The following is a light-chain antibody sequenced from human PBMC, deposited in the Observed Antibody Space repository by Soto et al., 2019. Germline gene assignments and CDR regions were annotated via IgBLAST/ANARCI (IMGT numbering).Light chain of an antibody. Sequence: QPVLTQSSSASASLGSSVKLTCTLSSGHSTYIIAWHRQQPGKAPHYLMKLEGSGTYNKGSGVPDRFSGSSSGADRYLTISNLQFEDDADYYCETWDSDTHTVFGGGTKLTVL. CDR2: LEGSGTY. J-gene: IGLJ3*02. V-gene: IGLV4-60*02. CDR1: SGHSTYI. CDR3: ETWDSDTHTV.